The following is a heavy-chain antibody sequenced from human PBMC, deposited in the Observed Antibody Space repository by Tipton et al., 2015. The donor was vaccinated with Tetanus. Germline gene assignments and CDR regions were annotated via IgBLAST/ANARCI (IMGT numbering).Heavy chain of an antibody. Sequence: SLRLSCAASGFTFSSYAMHWVRQAPGKGLEWVAVISYDGSNKYYADSVKGRFTISRDNSKNTLYLQMNSLRAEDTAVYYCARGLGDYYDSSGYFFVDWGQGTLVTVSS. CDR2: ISYDGSNK. CDR1: GFTFSSYA. CDR3: ARGLGDYYDSSGYFFVD. J-gene: IGHJ4*02. V-gene: IGHV3-30*04. D-gene: IGHD3-22*01.